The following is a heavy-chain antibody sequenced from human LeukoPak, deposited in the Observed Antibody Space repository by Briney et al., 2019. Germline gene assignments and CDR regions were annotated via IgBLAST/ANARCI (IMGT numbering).Heavy chain of an antibody. Sequence: ASVKVSCKASGYTFNSYDINWVRQATGQGLEWMGWMNPNTGNTGYGERFQGRVTMTRDNSISTAYMELNSLTSEDTAVYYCARGSFWTGGFYFDYWGQGTLVTVSS. CDR2: MNPNTGNT. V-gene: IGHV1-8*01. J-gene: IGHJ4*02. CDR3: ARGSFWTGGFYFDY. D-gene: IGHD3/OR15-3a*01. CDR1: GYTFNSYD.